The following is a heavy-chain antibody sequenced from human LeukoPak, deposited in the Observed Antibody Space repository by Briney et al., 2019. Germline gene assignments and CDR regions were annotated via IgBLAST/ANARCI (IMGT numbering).Heavy chain of an antibody. CDR1: GFTFSSYG. D-gene: IGHD3-22*01. Sequence: GVSLRLSCAASGFTFSSYGMHWLRQAPGKGLEWVAVIWYDGSNKYYADSVKGRFTISRDNSKNTLYLQMNSLRAEDTAVYYCAREALYDSKSGMDVWGQGTRSPSP. V-gene: IGHV3-33*01. CDR3: AREALYDSKSGMDV. J-gene: IGHJ6*02. CDR2: IWYDGSNK.